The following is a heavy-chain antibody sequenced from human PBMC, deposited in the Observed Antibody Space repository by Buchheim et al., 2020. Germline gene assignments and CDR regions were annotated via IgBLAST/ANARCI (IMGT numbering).Heavy chain of an antibody. CDR2: ISYDGSNK. V-gene: IGHV3-30*18. D-gene: IGHD3-16*01. J-gene: IGHJ6*02. CDR3: AKDRSGLGAYYYGMDV. CDR1: GFTFSSYG. Sequence: QVQLVESGGGVVQPGRSLRLSCAASGFTFSSYGMHWVRQAPGKGLEWVAVISYDGSNKYYADSVKGRFTISRDNSKNTLYLPMNSLRAEDTAVYYCAKDRSGLGAYYYGMDVWGQGTT.